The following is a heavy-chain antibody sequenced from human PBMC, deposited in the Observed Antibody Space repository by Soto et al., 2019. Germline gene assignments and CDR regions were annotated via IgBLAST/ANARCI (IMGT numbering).Heavy chain of an antibody. CDR2: IRSKANSYAT. D-gene: IGHD5-18*01. CDR1: GFTFSGSA. CDR3: TRRSRYSYGFDAFDI. Sequence: EVQLVESGGGLVQPGGSLKLSCAASGFTFSGSAMHWVRQASGKGLEWVGRIRSKANSYATAYAASVKGRFTISRDDSKNTAYLQMNSLKTEDTAVYYCTRRSRYSYGFDAFDIWGQGTMVTVSS. V-gene: IGHV3-73*02. J-gene: IGHJ3*02.